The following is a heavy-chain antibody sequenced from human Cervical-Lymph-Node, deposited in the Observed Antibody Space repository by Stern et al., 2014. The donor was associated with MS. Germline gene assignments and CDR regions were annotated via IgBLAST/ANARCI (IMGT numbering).Heavy chain of an antibody. Sequence: VHLVESGGGVVQPGRSLRLSCAASGFTFGSHTMHWVRQAPGKGLDLVAVISYDGSNQHYADSVKGRFTISRDNSNNTLYLQMNSLRAEDTAVYYCAKPAVARYFDYWGQGTQVTVSS. CDR3: AKPAVARYFDY. CDR1: GFTFGSHT. J-gene: IGHJ4*02. D-gene: IGHD6-19*01. CDR2: ISYDGSNQ. V-gene: IGHV3-30-3*02.